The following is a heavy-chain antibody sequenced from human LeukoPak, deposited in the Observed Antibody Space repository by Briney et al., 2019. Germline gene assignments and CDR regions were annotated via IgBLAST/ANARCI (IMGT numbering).Heavy chain of an antibody. CDR2: ISSSSNYI. CDR1: GFTFSNAW. Sequence: GGSLRLSCAASGFTFSNAWMNWVRQAPGKGLEWVSCISSSSNYIYYADSVKGRFTISRDNAKNSLYLQMNSLRAEDTAVYYCARDEGVSFDYWGQGTLVTVSS. CDR3: ARDEGVSFDY. J-gene: IGHJ4*02. V-gene: IGHV3-21*01.